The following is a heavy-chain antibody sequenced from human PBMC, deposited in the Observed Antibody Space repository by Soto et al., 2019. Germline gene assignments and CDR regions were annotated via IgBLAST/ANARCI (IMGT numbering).Heavy chain of an antibody. CDR1: GGTFSSYA. Sequence: SVKVSCKASGGTFSSYAISWVRQAPGQGLEWMGGIIPIFGTANYAQKFQGRVTITADESTSTAYMELSSLRSEDTAVYYCARQSSSGSRGSYYYYYYGMDVWGQGTTVTV. J-gene: IGHJ6*02. V-gene: IGHV1-69*13. CDR2: IIPIFGTA. CDR3: ARQSSSGSRGSYYYYYYGMDV. D-gene: IGHD6-25*01.